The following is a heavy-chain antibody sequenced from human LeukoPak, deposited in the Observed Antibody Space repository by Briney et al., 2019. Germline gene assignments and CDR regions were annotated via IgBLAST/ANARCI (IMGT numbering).Heavy chain of an antibody. V-gene: IGHV4-59*08. J-gene: IGHJ6*03. CDR3: ARQMDTAMVTGHYYYYMDV. CDR1: GGSISSYY. Sequence: PSETLSLTCTVSGGSISSYYWSWIRQPPGKGLEWIGYIYYSGSTNYNPSLKSRVTISVDTSTNQFSLKLSSETAADTAVYYCARQMDTAMVTGHYYYYMDVWGKGTTVTVSS. CDR2: IYYSGST. D-gene: IGHD5-18*01.